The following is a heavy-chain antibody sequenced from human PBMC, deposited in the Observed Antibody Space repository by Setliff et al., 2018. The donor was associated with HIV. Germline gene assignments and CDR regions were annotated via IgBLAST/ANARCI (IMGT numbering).Heavy chain of an antibody. J-gene: IGHJ4*02. Sequence: PGGSLRLSCAASGFTFSSYAMSWVRQAPGKGLEWVSAISGSGGSTYYADSVKGRFTISRDNSKNSLYLQMNSLRAEDMALYYCAKSLLVAGNDYWGQGTLVTVSS. D-gene: IGHD2-8*02. V-gene: IGHV3-23*01. CDR1: GFTFSSYA. CDR2: ISGSGGST. CDR3: AKSLLVAGNDY.